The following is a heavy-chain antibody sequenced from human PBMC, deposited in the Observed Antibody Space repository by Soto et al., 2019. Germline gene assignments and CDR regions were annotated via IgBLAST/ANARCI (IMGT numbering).Heavy chain of an antibody. J-gene: IGHJ6*02. D-gene: IGHD3-10*01. Sequence: QVQLVQSGAEVKKPGSSVKVSCKASGGTFSSYAISWVRQAPGQGLEWMGGIIPIFGTANYAQKFQGRVTITAAKSTSKAYMELSSLRSEDTAVYYCARGRGYYGSGSYPADYYYYYGMDVWGQGTTVTVSS. V-gene: IGHV1-69*06. CDR1: GGTFSSYA. CDR2: IIPIFGTA. CDR3: ARGRGYYGSGSYPADYYYYYGMDV.